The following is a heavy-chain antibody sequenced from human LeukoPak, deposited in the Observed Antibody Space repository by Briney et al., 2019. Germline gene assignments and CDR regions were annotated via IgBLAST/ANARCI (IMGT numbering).Heavy chain of an antibody. CDR3: AKGEATPYYYGSGSYFYFDD. V-gene: IGHV3-23*01. CDR1: GFTFRTYA. D-gene: IGHD3-10*01. Sequence: SGGSLRLSCAASGFTFRTYAMTWVRQAPGKGLEWVAALSGSGETTHYADSVKGRFTVSRDNSKSILYLQMNSPRAEDTAVYYCAKGEATPYYYGSGSYFYFDDWGQGTLVTVSS. CDR2: LSGSGETT. J-gene: IGHJ4*02.